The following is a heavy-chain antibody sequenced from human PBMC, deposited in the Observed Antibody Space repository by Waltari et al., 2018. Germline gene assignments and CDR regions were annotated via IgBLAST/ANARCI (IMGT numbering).Heavy chain of an antibody. V-gene: IGHV3-48*04. CDR3: ARRLDY. J-gene: IGHJ4*02. D-gene: IGHD2-21*02. Sequence: EVQLVESGGGLVQPGGSLRLSCAASGFTFNNYTLNWVRQGPGKRLGWVAYISSDNTVYYADSVKGRFTISRDNAKNSVYLQMNSLRAEDTAVYFCARRLDYWGQGTLVTVSS. CDR2: ISSDNTV. CDR1: GFTFNNYT.